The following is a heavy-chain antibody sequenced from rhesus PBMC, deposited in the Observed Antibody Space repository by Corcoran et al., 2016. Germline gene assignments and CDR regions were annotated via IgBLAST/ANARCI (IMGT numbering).Heavy chain of an antibody. Sequence: QVQLQESGPGLVKPSETLSLTCAVSGGSISSGYYYWSWIRQPPGKGLEGIGFITDSGSTSYNTYLKSRVTISRDTSKNQFSLKRSSVTAADTAVYYCARVRRDYGNYLDSWGPGVVVTVSS. CDR3: ARVRRDYGNYLDS. CDR2: ITDSGST. J-gene: IGHJ6*01. V-gene: IGHV4-122*02. CDR1: GGSISSGYYY. D-gene: IGHD4-35*01.